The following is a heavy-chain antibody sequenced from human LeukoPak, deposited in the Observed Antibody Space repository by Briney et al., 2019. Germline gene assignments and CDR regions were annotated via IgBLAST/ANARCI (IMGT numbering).Heavy chain of an antibody. J-gene: IGHJ4*02. CDR3: ARDFSHAGLDY. CDR2: IVPPFGRV. Sequence: SVKVSCKASGGIISTYGIAWVRQAPGQGLEWMGGIVPPFGRVNYAQKFRGGVTMTTDESSSTVYMELTSLISGDTAVYYCARDFSHAGLDYWGQGTLVSVST. D-gene: IGHD1-1*01. CDR1: GGIISTYG. V-gene: IGHV1-69*05.